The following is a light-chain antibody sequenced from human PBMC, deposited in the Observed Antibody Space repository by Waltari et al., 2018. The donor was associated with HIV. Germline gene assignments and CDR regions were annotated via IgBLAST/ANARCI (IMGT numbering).Light chain of an antibody. J-gene: IGLJ3*02. CDR3: STWDASLIGWV. CDR2: SNS. Sequence: QSVLTQPPSASGTPGQRVTISCSGSSSYIGSYIISWYQQLPGTAPKLLIYSNSPRPSGVPYRFSGSKSGTSASLAISGLQSEDEADYYCSTWDASLIGWVFGGGTKLTVL. V-gene: IGLV1-44*01. CDR1: SSYIGSYI.